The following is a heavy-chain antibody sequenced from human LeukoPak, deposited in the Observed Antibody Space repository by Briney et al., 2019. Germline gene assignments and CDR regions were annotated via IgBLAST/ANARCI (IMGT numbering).Heavy chain of an antibody. V-gene: IGHV3-11*06. CDR3: ASGGRYCSSTSCFDY. CDR1: GFTLSDYY. CDR2: ISSSSSYT. Sequence: GGSLRLSRAASGFTLSDYYMSWIRQARGQGLEGVSYISSSSSYTNYADSVKGRFTLSRDNAKNSLYLQMNSLRAEDTAVYYCASGGRYCSSTSCFDYWGQGTLVTVSS. D-gene: IGHD2-2*01. J-gene: IGHJ4*02.